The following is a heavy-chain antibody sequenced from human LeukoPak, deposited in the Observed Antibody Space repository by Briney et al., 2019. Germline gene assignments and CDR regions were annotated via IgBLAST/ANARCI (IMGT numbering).Heavy chain of an antibody. D-gene: IGHD1-26*01. CDR1: GYSISSGYY. CDR2: IYHSGST. J-gene: IGHJ4*02. V-gene: IGHV4-38-2*02. Sequence: SETLSLTCTVSGYSISSGYYWGWIRQPPGKGREWIGSIYHSGSTYYNPSLKSRVTISVDTSKNQFSLKLRSVTAADTAVYYCARGKSRGSHIDYWGQGTLVTVSS. CDR3: ARGKSRGSHIDY.